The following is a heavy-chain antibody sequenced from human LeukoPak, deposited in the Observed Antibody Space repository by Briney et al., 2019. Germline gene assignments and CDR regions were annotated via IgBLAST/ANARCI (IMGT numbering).Heavy chain of an antibody. CDR2: ISSSSSTI. Sequence: GGSLRLSCAASGFTFSSYSMNWARQAPGKGLEWVSYISSSSSTIYYADSVKGRFTISRDNAKNSLYLQMNSLRDEDTAVYYCARDQSSSWYNYFDYWGQGTLVTVSS. D-gene: IGHD6-13*01. CDR3: ARDQSSSWYNYFDY. V-gene: IGHV3-48*02. CDR1: GFTFSSYS. J-gene: IGHJ4*02.